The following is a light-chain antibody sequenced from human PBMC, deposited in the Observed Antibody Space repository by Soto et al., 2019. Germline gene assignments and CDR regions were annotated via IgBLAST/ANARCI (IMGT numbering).Light chain of an antibody. CDR2: GVA. V-gene: IGKV3-11*01. CDR1: QNISNY. Sequence: ELVVTQSPATLSLYTGEGASLSCRARQNISNYLAWYHQSPGQVPRLLIYGVAKRAPAIPPRFSGSGYSTDLTLSVSGLDNEDFATYYCQQRTNSPPWPFGQGTRG. CDR3: QQRTNSPPWP. J-gene: IGKJ1*01.